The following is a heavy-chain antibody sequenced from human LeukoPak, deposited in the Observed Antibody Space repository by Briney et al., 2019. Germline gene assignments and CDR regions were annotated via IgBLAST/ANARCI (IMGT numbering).Heavy chain of an antibody. CDR1: GFTFDDYA. CDR2: ISWNSGSI. D-gene: IGHD3-22*01. V-gene: IGHV3-9*01. J-gene: IGHJ4*02. CDR3: AKGSHYCDSSGYYYGADY. Sequence: GRSLRLSCAASGFTFDDYAMHWVRQAPGKGLEWVSGISWNSGSIGYADSVKGRFTISRDNAKNSLYLQMNSLRAEDTALYYCAKGSHYCDSSGYYYGADYWGQGTLVTVSS.